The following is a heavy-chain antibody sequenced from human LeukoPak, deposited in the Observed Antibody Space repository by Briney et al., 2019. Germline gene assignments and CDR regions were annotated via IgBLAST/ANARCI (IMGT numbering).Heavy chain of an antibody. Sequence: PSETLSLTCTVSGGSISSDSYYWSWIRQPAGKGLEWIGRIYSSGSTNYNPSLKSRVTISVDTSKNQFSLKLSSVTAADTAVYYCASKGIAAAGNIGWFDPWGQGTLVTVSS. CDR1: GGSISSDSYY. J-gene: IGHJ5*02. V-gene: IGHV4-61*02. D-gene: IGHD6-13*01. CDR3: ASKGIAAAGNIGWFDP. CDR2: IYSSGST.